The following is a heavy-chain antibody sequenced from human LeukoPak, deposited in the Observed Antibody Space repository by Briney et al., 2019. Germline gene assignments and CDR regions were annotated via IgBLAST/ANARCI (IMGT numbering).Heavy chain of an antibody. CDR1: GFTFGDYA. V-gene: IGHV3-43*02. CDR3: AKSAVGYCSGGSCYGLDY. D-gene: IGHD2-15*01. Sequence: GGSLRLSCAASGFTFGDYAMHWVRQAPGKGLEWVSRISGDGGSTYYADSVKGRFTISRDNSKNSLYLQMNSLRTEDTALYYCAKSAVGYCSGGSCYGLDYWGQGTLVTVSS. CDR2: ISGDGGST. J-gene: IGHJ4*02.